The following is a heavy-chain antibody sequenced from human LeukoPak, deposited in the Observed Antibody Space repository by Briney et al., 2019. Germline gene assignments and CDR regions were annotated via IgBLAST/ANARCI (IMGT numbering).Heavy chain of an antibody. Sequence: PGGSLRLSCAASGFTFSSYAMSWVRQAPGKGLGWVSGISDSGGSTYYADSVKGRFTISRDNSKSTLYVQMNSLRAEDTAAYYCAKETLEIVATQFVYWGQGTLVTVSS. D-gene: IGHD5-12*01. CDR2: ISDSGGST. V-gene: IGHV3-23*01. CDR1: GFTFSSYA. CDR3: AKETLEIVATQFVY. J-gene: IGHJ4*02.